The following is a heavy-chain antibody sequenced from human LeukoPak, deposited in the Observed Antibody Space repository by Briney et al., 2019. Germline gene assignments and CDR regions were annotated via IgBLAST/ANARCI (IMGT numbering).Heavy chain of an antibody. CDR2: IWNDGSNK. D-gene: IGHD3-22*01. CDR1: GFTFSSYG. Sequence: PGGSLRLSCAASGFTFSSYGMHWVRQAPGKGLDWVAVIWNDGSNKYYADSVKGRFTISRDNSKNTLYLQMNSLRAEDTAVYYCARIHSLYYYDSSGYGAFDIWGQGTMVTVSS. V-gene: IGHV3-33*01. J-gene: IGHJ3*02. CDR3: ARIHSLYYYDSSGYGAFDI.